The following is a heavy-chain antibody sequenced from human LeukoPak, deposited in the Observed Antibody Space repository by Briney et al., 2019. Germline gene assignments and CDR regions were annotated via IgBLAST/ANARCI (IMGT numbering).Heavy chain of an antibody. D-gene: IGHD3-22*01. V-gene: IGHV3-20*04. J-gene: IGHJ4*02. CDR2: INWNGGST. Sequence: GGSLRLSCAASGFTFDDYGMSWVRQVPGKGLEWVSGINWNGGSTGYADSVKGRFTISRDNAKNSLYLQMNSLRAEDTAVYYCASRPEYKYYYDSSGYYFVDYWGQGTLVTVSS. CDR3: ASRPEYKYYYDSSGYYFVDY. CDR1: GFTFDDYG.